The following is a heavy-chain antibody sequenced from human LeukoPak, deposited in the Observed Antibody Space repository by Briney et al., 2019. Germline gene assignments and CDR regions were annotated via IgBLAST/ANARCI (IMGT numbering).Heavy chain of an antibody. J-gene: IGHJ6*02. D-gene: IGHD3-3*01. V-gene: IGHV3-23*01. CDR3: AKWVPRSLESIYGMDV. CDR2: MSGTGGTS. Sequence: PGGSLRLSCAASGFTFSSHWMSWVRQAPGKGLEWVSGMSGTGGTSYYADSAKGRFTISRDNSKSTLDLQMNSLRAEDTAVYYCAKWVPRSLESIYGMDVWGQGTTVIVSS. CDR1: GFTFSSHW.